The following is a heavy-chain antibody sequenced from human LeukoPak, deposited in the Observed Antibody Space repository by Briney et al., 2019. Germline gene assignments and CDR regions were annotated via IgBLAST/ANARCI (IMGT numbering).Heavy chain of an antibody. CDR1: GAPISTYF. CDR3: ARDFWSGSVGFDP. D-gene: IGHD3-3*01. J-gene: IGHJ5*02. V-gene: IGHV4-59*12. CDR2: IYSSGST. Sequence: SETLSLTCTVSGAPISTYFWSWVRQSPGKGLEWIGYIYSSGSTKYNPSLKRRVTISHDTSKNQFALTLRSLTAADTAVYYCARDFWSGSVGFDPWGQGTLVTVSS.